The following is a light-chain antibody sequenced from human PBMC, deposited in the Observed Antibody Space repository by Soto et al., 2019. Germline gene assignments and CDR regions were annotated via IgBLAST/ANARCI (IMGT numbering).Light chain of an antibody. Sequence: EIVLTQSPGTLSLSPGERATLSCMASQSVTNSYLAWYQQKPGQAPRLLIYGASTRATDMPGRFSGRGSGTEFTPTISSLQSEDFAVYYCQQYRNWPRTFGQGTKVDIK. CDR3: QQYRNWPRT. V-gene: IGKV3-15*01. J-gene: IGKJ1*01. CDR2: GAS. CDR1: QSVTNSY.